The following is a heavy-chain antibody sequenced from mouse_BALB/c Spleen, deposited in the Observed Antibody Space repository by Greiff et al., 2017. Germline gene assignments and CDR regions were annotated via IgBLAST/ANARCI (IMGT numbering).Heavy chain of an antibody. D-gene: IGHD2-3*01. J-gene: IGHJ2*01. CDR1: GDSITSGY. Sequence: EVKLMESGPSLVKPSQTLSLTCSVTGDSITSGYWNWIRKFPGNKLEYMGYISYSGSTYYNPSLKSRISITRDTSKNQYYLQLNSVTTEDTATYYCARSQDGPYYFDYWGQGTTLTVSS. CDR2: ISYSGST. CDR3: ARSQDGPYYFDY. V-gene: IGHV3-8*02.